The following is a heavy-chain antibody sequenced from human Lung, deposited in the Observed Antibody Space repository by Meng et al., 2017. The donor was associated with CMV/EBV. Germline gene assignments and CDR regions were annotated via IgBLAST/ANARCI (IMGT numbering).Heavy chain of an antibody. Sequence: LQLQESGPGQVQASETLSRTCSVSGGSISSSSYYWGWIRQSPGKGLEWIGSIYFSGNTYYNPSLKSRVTMSVGTAQNKFSLTLRSVTAADTAVYYCVTETGYNYDNWGQGALVTVSS. V-gene: IGHV4-39*07. CDR2: IYFSGNT. J-gene: IGHJ4*02. D-gene: IGHD5-24*01. CDR1: GGSISSSSYY. CDR3: VTETGYNYDN.